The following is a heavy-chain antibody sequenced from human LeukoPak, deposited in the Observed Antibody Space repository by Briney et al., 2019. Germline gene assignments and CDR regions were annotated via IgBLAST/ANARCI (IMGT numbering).Heavy chain of an antibody. D-gene: IGHD1-26*01. J-gene: IGHJ4*02. Sequence: SETPSLTCTVSGGSISSSGYYWTWIRQPPGKGLEWIGSIYYSGSTYYNPSLESRVTISVDTSKNQFSLKPTSVTAADTAVYYCARWYSGSYHCWGQGTLVTVSS. CDR3: ARWYSGSYHC. V-gene: IGHV4-39*01. CDR2: IYYSGST. CDR1: GGSISSSGYY.